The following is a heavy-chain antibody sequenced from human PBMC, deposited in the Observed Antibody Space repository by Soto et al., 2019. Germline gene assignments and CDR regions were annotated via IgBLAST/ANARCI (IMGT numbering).Heavy chain of an antibody. CDR3: AREGRTYYSVFDN. Sequence: PSETLSLTCTVSGGSIYRSGYYWGWIRQPPGRGLEWIGNIDYNGVTYSNPSLKSRVTISVDTSKRQFSLRLSSLTAADTAVYYCAREGRTYYSVFDNWGQGTLVTVS. V-gene: IGHV4-39*02. CDR1: GGSIYRSGYY. J-gene: IGHJ4*02. CDR2: IDYNGVT. D-gene: IGHD1-26*01.